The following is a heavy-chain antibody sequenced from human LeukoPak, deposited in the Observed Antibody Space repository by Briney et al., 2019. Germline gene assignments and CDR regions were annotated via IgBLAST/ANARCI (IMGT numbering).Heavy chain of an antibody. CDR3: ARDTSASNFDY. Sequence: ASVKVSCKASGYTFTGYYIHWVRQAPGQGLEWMGWINTDSGVTNYPQSFQGRVTTTRDTSISTAYMELSRLRSDDTAVYYCARDTSASNFDYWGQGTLVTVSS. CDR2: INTDSGVT. CDR1: GYTFTGYY. V-gene: IGHV1-2*02. J-gene: IGHJ4*02.